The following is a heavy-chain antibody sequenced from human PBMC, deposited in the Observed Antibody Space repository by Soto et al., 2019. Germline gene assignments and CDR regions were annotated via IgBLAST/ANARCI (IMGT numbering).Heavy chain of an antibody. CDR3: ARGNVVTGTTLDY. CDR1: GYTFTSYY. J-gene: IGHJ4*02. D-gene: IGHD1-1*01. V-gene: IGHV1-8*01. Sequence: ASVKVSCKASGYTFTSYYINWVRQATGQGLEWMGWMNPNSGNTGYAQKFQGRVTMTRNTSISTAYMELSSLRSEDTAVYYCARGNVVTGTTLDYWGQGTLVTVSS. CDR2: MNPNSGNT.